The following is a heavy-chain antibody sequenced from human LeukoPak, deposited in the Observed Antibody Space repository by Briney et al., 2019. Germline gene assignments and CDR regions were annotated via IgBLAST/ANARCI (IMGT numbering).Heavy chain of an antibody. CDR1: GGTFSSYA. CDR3: AREWYCSSTSCPSYYYYMDV. J-gene: IGHJ6*03. V-gene: IGHV1-69*05. D-gene: IGHD2-2*01. CDR2: IISIFVIA. Sequence: ASVKVSCKASGGTFSSYAISWVRQAPGQGREWMGVIISIFVIANYAQKFKCRVTITTDEATSTAYMELSSLRSEDTAVHYCAREWYCSSTSCPSYYYYMDVWGKGTTVTVS.